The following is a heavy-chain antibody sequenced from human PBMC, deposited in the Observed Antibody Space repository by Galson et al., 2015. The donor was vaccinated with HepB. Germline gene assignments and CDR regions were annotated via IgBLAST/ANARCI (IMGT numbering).Heavy chain of an antibody. J-gene: IGHJ4*02. Sequence: SLRLSCAASGFTFSDCYMTWIRQAPGKGLEWVSYITRSSTNTNYADSVKGRFTISRDNAKNSLYLQMNSLRAEDTAVYFCARGVLMVREFDYWGQGTLVTVSS. CDR2: ITRSSTNT. V-gene: IGHV3-11*05. CDR3: ARGVLMVREFDY. CDR1: GFTFSDCY. D-gene: IGHD3-10*01.